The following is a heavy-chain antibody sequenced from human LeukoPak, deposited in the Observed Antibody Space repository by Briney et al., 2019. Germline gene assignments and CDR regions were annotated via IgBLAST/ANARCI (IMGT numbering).Heavy chain of an antibody. J-gene: IGHJ4*02. CDR2: ISAYNGNT. V-gene: IGHV1-18*01. D-gene: IGHD3-10*01. Sequence: GASVKVSCKASGYTFTSYGISWVRQAPGQGLEWMGWISAYNGNTNYAQKLQGRVTMTTDTSTSTAYMELRSLRSEDTAVYYCARVYGSGSYYNPFDYWGQGTLVTVSS. CDR1: GYTFTSYG. CDR3: ARVYGSGSYYNPFDY.